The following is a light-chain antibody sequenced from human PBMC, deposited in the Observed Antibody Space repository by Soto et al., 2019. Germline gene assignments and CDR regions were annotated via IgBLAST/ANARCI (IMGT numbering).Light chain of an antibody. CDR1: SSDVGSYNL. V-gene: IGLV2-23*01. CDR3: CSYAGNSTLWE. J-gene: IGLJ3*02. CDR2: EGS. Sequence: QSALTQPASVSGSPGQSITISCTGTSSDVGSYNLVSWYQQHPGKAPKLMIYEGSKRPSGVSNRFSGSKSGNTASLTISGLQAEDEADYYCCSYAGNSTLWEFGGGTQLTVL.